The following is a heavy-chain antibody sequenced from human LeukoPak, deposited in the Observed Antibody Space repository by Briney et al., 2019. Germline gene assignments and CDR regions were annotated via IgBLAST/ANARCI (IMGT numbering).Heavy chain of an antibody. CDR1: GFTFSSYA. CDR3: AKHPEYSSGWPPNYYYYYGMDV. Sequence: PGGSLRLSCAASGFTFSSYAMSWVRHAPGRGLEWVSAISNSGSSTYHADSVKGRFTISRDNSKNTLYLQMNSLRAEDTAVYYCAKHPEYSSGWPPNYYYYYGMDVWGQGTTVTVSS. V-gene: IGHV3-23*01. J-gene: IGHJ6*02. D-gene: IGHD6-19*01. CDR2: ISNSGSST.